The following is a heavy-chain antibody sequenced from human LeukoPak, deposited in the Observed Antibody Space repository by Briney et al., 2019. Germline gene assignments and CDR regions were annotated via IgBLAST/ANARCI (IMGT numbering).Heavy chain of an antibody. CDR3: GKHDSASEY. V-gene: IGHV3-30*02. J-gene: IGHJ4*02. CDR1: GFIFSTYG. Sequence: PGGSLRLSCAVSGFIFSTYGMHWVRQAPGKGLEWVAFIRSDESDRSYGGSVKGRFTISRDNSKNTLYLQMNTLRAEDTAVYYCGKHDSASEYWGQGALFPVSS. CDR2: IRSDESDR. D-gene: IGHD1-26*01.